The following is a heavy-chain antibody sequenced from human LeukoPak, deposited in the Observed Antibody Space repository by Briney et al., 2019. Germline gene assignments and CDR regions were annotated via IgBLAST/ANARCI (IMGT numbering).Heavy chain of an antibody. CDR3: ASGVAVAGTYYYYGMDV. D-gene: IGHD6-19*01. J-gene: IGHJ6*04. V-gene: IGHV1-69*06. CDR1: GGTFSTFA. CDR2: IIPLFDTT. Sequence: SVKVSCKASGGTFSTFAVSWVRQAPGQGLERMGGIIPLFDTTNYAQKFQGRVTISADKSTSTIYMEMSSLRSEDTAVYYCASGVAVAGTYYYYGMDVWGKGTTVTVSS.